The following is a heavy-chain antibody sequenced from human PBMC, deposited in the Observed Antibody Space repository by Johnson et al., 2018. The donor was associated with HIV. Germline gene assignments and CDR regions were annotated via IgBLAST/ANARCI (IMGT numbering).Heavy chain of an antibody. J-gene: IGHJ3*02. CDR1: GFTFSTYT. V-gene: IGHV3-30-3*01. Sequence: QVQLVESGGDVVQPGRSLRLSCAASGFTFSTYTMHWVRQAPGKGLEWVAVISFDENNKVYADSVKGRFTISRDNSKNTLFLHMNSLRTEDTAIYYCARVGVSGYDLAAFDIWGLGTMVTVSS. CDR3: ARVGVSGYDLAAFDI. CDR2: ISFDENNK. D-gene: IGHD5-12*01.